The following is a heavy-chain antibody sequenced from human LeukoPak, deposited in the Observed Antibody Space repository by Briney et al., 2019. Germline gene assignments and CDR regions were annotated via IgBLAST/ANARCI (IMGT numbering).Heavy chain of an antibody. CDR2: IIPIFGTA. D-gene: IGHD3-22*01. V-gene: IGHV1-69*05. Sequence: SVKVSCKASGGTFSSYAISWVRQAPGQRLEWMGGIIPIFGTANYAQKFQGRVTITTDESTSTAYMERSRLRSEDTAVYYCAREDSNDAFDIWGQGTMVTVSS. CDR3: AREDSNDAFDI. CDR1: GGTFSSYA. J-gene: IGHJ3*02.